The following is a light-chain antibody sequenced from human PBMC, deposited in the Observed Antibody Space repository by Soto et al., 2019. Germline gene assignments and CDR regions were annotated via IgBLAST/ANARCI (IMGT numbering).Light chain of an antibody. CDR1: SSDVGGFNY. CDR2: DVS. J-gene: IGLJ1*01. CDR3: CSYAGNYNYV. V-gene: IGLV2-11*01. Sequence: QSALTQPRSVSGSPGQSVTISCTGTSSDVGGFNYVSWYQQHPGKAPKLMIYDVSKRPSGVPDRFSGSKSGNTASLTISGLQAEDEADYHCCSYAGNYNYVFGTGTKLTVL.